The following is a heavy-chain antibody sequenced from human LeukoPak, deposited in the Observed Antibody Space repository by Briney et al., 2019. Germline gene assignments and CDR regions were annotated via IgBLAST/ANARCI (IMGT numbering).Heavy chain of an antibody. J-gene: IGHJ3*02. CDR1: GYTFTSYG. V-gene: IGHV1-18*01. CDR3: ARDWDIAYAFDI. Sequence: EASVKVSCKASGYTFTSYGISWVRQAPGQGLEWMGWVSAYNGNTNYAQKLQGRVTMTTDTSTSTAYMELRSLRSDDTAVYYCARDWDIAYAFDIWGQGTMVTVSS. D-gene: IGHD2-15*01. CDR2: VSAYNGNT.